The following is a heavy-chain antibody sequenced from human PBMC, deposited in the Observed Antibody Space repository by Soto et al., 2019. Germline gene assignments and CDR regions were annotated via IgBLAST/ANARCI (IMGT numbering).Heavy chain of an antibody. J-gene: IGHJ6*02. Sequence: LRLSCAASGFTFSSYSMNWVRQAPGKGLEWVSSISSSSSYIYYADSVKGRFTISRDNAKNSLYLQMNSLRAEDTAVYYCARDIIAGGLYGMDVWGQGTTVTVSS. D-gene: IGHD6-13*01. CDR2: ISSSSSYI. V-gene: IGHV3-21*01. CDR3: ARDIIAGGLYGMDV. CDR1: GFTFSSYS.